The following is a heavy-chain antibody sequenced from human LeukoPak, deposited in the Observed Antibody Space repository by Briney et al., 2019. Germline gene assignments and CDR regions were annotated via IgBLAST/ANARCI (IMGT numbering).Heavy chain of an antibody. CDR1: GYLLTSQA. D-gene: IGHD3-3*02. CDR2: IHPSNGNT. V-gene: IGHV1-18*01. J-gene: IGHJ6*03. Sequence: ASVTVSCEASGYLLTSQALTWVRQAPGQGLEWMAWIHPSNGNTFYAQKFQGRVTLTTDSSTVYMDMRSLRSDDTAVYYCARQLHYWSGQNYYCYLDVWGKGTPVIVSS. CDR3: ARQLHYWSGQNYYCYLDV.